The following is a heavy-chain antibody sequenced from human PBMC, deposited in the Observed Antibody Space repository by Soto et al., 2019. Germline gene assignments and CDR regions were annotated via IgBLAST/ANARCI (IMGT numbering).Heavy chain of an antibody. V-gene: IGHV1-69*08. CDR3: ARDNYDILTGYYTPIDY. J-gene: IGHJ4*02. CDR2: IIPILGIA. Sequence: QVQLVQSGAEVKKPGSSVKVSCKASGGTFSSYTISWVRQAPGQGLEWMGRIIPILGIANYAQKFQGRVTITADKSTSTAYMELSSLRSEDTAVYYCARDNYDILTGYYTPIDYWGQGTLVTVSS. CDR1: GGTFSSYT. D-gene: IGHD3-9*01.